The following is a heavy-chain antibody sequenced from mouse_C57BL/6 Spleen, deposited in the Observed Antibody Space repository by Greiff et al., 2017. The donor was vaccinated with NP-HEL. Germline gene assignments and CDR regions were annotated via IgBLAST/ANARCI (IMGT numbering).Heavy chain of an antibody. CDR1: GYTFTDYY. CDR2: INPNNGGT. J-gene: IGHJ2*01. Sequence: EVQLQQSGPELVKPGASVKISCKASGYTFTDYYMNWVKQSHGKSLEWIGDINPNNGGTSYNQKFKGKATLTVDKSSSTAYMELRSLTSEDSAVYYCARITTVGPFDYWGQGTTLTVSS. D-gene: IGHD1-1*01. V-gene: IGHV1-26*01. CDR3: ARITTVGPFDY.